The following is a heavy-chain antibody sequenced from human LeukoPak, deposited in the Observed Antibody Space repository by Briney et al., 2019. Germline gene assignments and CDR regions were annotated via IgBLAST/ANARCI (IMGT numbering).Heavy chain of an antibody. CDR1: GFTVTTNY. V-gene: IGHV3-49*04. D-gene: IGHD2-21*02. Sequence: PGGSLRLSCAASGFTVTTNYMSWVRQAPGKGLEWIGFIRRNTYGGTTEYAASVKGRFTISRDDSKSIAYLQMNSLKTEDTAVYYCTRASAVVTQTFDYWGQGNLVTVSS. J-gene: IGHJ4*02. CDR2: IRRNTYGGTT. CDR3: TRASAVVTQTFDY.